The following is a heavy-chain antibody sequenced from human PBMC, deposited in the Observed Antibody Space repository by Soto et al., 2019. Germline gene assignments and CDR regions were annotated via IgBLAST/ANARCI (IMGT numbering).Heavy chain of an antibody. V-gene: IGHV3-15*07. CDR2: IKSKTDGGTT. D-gene: IGHD2-2*01. J-gene: IGHJ6*02. CDR1: GFTFSNAW. Sequence: GGSLRLSCAASGFTFSNAWMNWVRQAPGKGLEWVGRIKSKTDGGTTDYAAPVKGRFTISRDDSKNTLYLQMNSLKTEDTAAYYCTTSPWGYCSSTSCYYYYGMDVWGQGTTVTVSS. CDR3: TTSPWGYCSSTSCYYYYGMDV.